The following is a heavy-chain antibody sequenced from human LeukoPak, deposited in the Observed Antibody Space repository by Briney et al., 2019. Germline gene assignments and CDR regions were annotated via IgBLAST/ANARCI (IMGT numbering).Heavy chain of an antibody. CDR1: GYSLIDLS. D-gene: IGHD6-13*01. V-gene: IGHV1-2*04. CDR2: INPNSGGT. Sequence: GASVKVSCKVSGYSLIDLSMYWVRQAPGKGLEWMGWINPNSGGTNYAQKFQGWVTMTRDTSISTAYMELSRLRSDDTAVYYCARGRCPAYSSSCQNAFDIWGQGTMVTVSS. CDR3: ARGRCPAYSSSCQNAFDI. J-gene: IGHJ3*02.